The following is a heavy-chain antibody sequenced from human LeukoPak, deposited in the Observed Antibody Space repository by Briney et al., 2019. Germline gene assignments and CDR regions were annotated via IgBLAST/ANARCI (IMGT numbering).Heavy chain of an antibody. CDR1: GGTFSSYA. J-gene: IGHJ6*02. Sequence: GASVKVSCKASGGTFSSYAISWVRQAPGQGLEWMGGIIPIFGTANYAQKFQGRVTITADESTSTAYMELSSLRSEDTAVYYCARATPGIAAAGPALYYYYGMDVWGQGTTVTVSS. CDR2: IIPIFGTA. CDR3: ARATPGIAAAGPALYYYYGMDV. D-gene: IGHD6-13*01. V-gene: IGHV1-69*13.